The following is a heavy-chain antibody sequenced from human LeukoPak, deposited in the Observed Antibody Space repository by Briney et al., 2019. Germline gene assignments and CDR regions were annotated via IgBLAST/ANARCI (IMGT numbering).Heavy chain of an antibody. D-gene: IGHD3-3*01. CDR1: GGSFSGYY. CDR3: ARGAIFGVVIIKGKWFDP. J-gene: IGHJ5*02. CDR2: INHSGST. V-gene: IGHV4-34*01. Sequence: SETLSLTCAVYGGSFSGYYWSWIRQPPGKGLEWIGEINHSGSTNYNPSLKSRVTISVDTSKNQFSLKLSSVTAADTAVYYCARGAIFGVVIIKGKWFDPWGQGTLVTVSS.